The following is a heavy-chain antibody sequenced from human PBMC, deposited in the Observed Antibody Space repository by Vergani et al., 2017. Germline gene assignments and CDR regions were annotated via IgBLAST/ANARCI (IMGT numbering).Heavy chain of an antibody. J-gene: IGHJ6*02. V-gene: IGHV1-2*02. Sequence: VQLVQSGAEVKKPGASVKVSCKASGYTFTGYYMHWVRQAPGQGLEWMGWINPNSGGTNYAQKFKGRVTMTRDTSISTAYMELSRLRSDDTAVYYCARVSGYCSSTSCYYYYGMDVWGQGTTVTVSS. CDR2: INPNSGGT. D-gene: IGHD2-2*01. CDR3: ARVSGYCSSTSCYYYYGMDV. CDR1: GYTFTGYY.